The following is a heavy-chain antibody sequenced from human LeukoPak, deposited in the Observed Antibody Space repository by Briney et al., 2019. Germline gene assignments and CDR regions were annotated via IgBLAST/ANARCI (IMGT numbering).Heavy chain of an antibody. D-gene: IGHD1-7*01. J-gene: IGHJ4*02. CDR3: ARVELELRGGFDY. V-gene: IGHV3-33*01. Sequence: GGSLRLSCEAPGFTFSSYGMPWVRQAPGKGLEWVAVIWYDGSNKYYADSVKGRFTISRDNSKNTLYLQMNSLRAEDTAVYYCARVELELRGGFDYWGQGTLVTVSS. CDR2: IWYDGSNK. CDR1: GFTFSSYG.